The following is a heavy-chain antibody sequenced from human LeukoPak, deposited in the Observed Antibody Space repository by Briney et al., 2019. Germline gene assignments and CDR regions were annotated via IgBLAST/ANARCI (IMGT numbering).Heavy chain of an antibody. V-gene: IGHV3-48*03. Sequence: GGSLRLSCAASGFTFSSYEMNWVRQAPGKGLEWVSYISSSGSTIYYADSVKGRFTISRDNAKNSLYLRMNSLRAEDTAVYYCARGRRGYCSGGSCYSDPGYFYYWGQGTLVTVSS. CDR1: GFTFSSYE. CDR2: ISSSGSTI. CDR3: ARGRRGYCSGGSCYSDPGYFYY. J-gene: IGHJ4*02. D-gene: IGHD2-15*01.